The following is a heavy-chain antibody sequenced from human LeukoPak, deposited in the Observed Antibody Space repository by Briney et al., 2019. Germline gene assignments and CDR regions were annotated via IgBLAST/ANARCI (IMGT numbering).Heavy chain of an antibody. Sequence: SETLSLTCTVSGGSISSGGYYWSWIRQHPGKGLEWIGYIYYSGSTYYNPSLKSRVTISVDTSKNQFSLKLSSVTAADTAVYYGARVSPRGSVDYWGQGTLVTVSS. CDR3: ARVSPRGSVDY. V-gene: IGHV4-31*03. CDR1: GGSISSGGYY. J-gene: IGHJ4*02. D-gene: IGHD3-10*01. CDR2: IYYSGST.